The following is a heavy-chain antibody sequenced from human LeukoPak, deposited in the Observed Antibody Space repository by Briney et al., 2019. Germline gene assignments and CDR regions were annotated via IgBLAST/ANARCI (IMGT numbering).Heavy chain of an antibody. CDR3: AGDQLALNALNI. V-gene: IGHV4-59*11. CDR1: GGSMSRHY. J-gene: IGHJ3*02. CDR2: ISYIGST. D-gene: IGHD1-1*01. Sequence: SETLSLTCTVSGGSMSRHYWTWIRQPPGKRLEWLGYISYIGSTNYSPSLKSRVTISVDTSKNQFSLRLSSVTAADTAVYFCAGDQLALNALNIWGQGTMVSVSS.